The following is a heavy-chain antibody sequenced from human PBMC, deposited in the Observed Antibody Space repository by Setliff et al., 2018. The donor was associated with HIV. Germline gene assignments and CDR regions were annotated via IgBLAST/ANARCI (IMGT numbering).Heavy chain of an antibody. CDR1: GSTFNVYY. CDR2: FDPQDGKT. D-gene: IGHD3-3*01. J-gene: IGHJ6*03. CDR3: ATGTIEGLTRYDYYYMDV. Sequence: GASVKVSCKASGSTFNVYYMHWVRQAPGQGLEWMGYFDPQDGKTIYAERFQGRVTMTADTSTDTAYMELSSLRPEDTAVYYCATGTIEGLTRYDYYYMDVWGKGTTVTVSS. V-gene: IGHV1-69-2*01.